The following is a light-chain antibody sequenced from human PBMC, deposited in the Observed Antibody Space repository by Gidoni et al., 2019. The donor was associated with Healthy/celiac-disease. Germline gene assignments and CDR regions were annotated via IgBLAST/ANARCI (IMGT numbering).Light chain of an antibody. V-gene: IGKV1-33*01. CDR2: DAS. J-gene: IGKJ5*01. Sequence: DLQIPQSPSSLSASVGDRVTITCQASQDISNYLNWYQQKPGKAPKLLIYDASNLETGVPSRFSGSGSGTDFTFTISSLQPEDIATYYCQQYDNLPITFGQGTRLEIK. CDR1: QDISNY. CDR3: QQYDNLPIT.